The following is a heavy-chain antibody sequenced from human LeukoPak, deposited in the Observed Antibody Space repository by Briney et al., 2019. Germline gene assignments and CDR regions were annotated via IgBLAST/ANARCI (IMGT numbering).Heavy chain of an antibody. CDR3: ARASVAGPNDFDY. V-gene: IGHV4-34*01. Sequence: SETLSLTCAVYGGSFSGYYWSWIRQPPGKGLEWIGETNHSGSTNYNPSLKSRVTISVDTSKNQFSLKLSSVTAADTAVYYCARASVAGPNDFDYWGQGTLVTVSS. J-gene: IGHJ4*02. CDR2: TNHSGST. CDR1: GGSFSGYY. D-gene: IGHD6-19*01.